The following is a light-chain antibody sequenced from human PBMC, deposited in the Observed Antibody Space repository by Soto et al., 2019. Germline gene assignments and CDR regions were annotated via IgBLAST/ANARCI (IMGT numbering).Light chain of an antibody. V-gene: IGKV3-11*01. CDR2: HAS. Sequence: EIVLTQSPATLSLSPGERTTLSCRASQSVSSYFAWYQQSPGQAPRLLIYHASNRATGIPARFSGSGSGTDFTLTISSREPEDFAVYYCQQHSTWPWTFGQGTKVEIK. CDR3: QQHSTWPWT. J-gene: IGKJ1*01. CDR1: QSVSSY.